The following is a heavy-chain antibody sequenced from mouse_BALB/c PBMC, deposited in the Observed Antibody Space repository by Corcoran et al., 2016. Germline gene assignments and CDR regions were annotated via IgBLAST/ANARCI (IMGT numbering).Heavy chain of an antibody. CDR1: GYTFTDYY. V-gene: IGHV1-84*02. J-gene: IGHJ4*01. Sequence: QIQLQQSGPELVKPGASVKISCKASGYTFTDYYINWVKQKPGQGLEWIGWIYPGSGNTKYNEKFKGKATLTVDTSSSTAYMQLSSLTSEDTAVYFCARRIYDYDEGYAMDYWGQGTSVTVSS. CDR3: ARRIYDYDEGYAMDY. CDR2: IYPGSGNT. D-gene: IGHD2-4*01.